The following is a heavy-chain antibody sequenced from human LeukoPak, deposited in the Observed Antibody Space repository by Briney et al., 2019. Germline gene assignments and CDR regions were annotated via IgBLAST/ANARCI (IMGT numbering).Heavy chain of an antibody. CDR3: ARRATTERGHSYGLDF. J-gene: IGHJ4*02. V-gene: IGHV3-66*01. D-gene: IGHD5-18*01. CDR2: IYSGGST. CDR1: GFTVSSKS. Sequence: GGSLRLSCVASGFTVSSKSMSWVRQAPGKGLEWVSVIYSGGSTYYADSVKGRFTISRDNSKNSLYLQMNSLRAEDTAVYYCARRATTERGHSYGLDFWGQGTLVTVSS.